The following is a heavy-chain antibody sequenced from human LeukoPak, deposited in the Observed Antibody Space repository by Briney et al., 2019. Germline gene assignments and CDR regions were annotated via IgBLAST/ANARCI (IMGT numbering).Heavy chain of an antibody. Sequence: SETLSLTCTVSGNSISSYCWNWIRQPPGKGLEWIGDIYYSGSTNYNPSLKSRVAISIDTSKNQFSLKLSSVTAADTAVYYCARSEYGDYGDFDYWGQGTLVTVSS. CDR3: ARSEYGDYGDFDY. D-gene: IGHD4-17*01. CDR1: GNSISSYC. CDR2: IYYSGST. J-gene: IGHJ4*02. V-gene: IGHV4-59*01.